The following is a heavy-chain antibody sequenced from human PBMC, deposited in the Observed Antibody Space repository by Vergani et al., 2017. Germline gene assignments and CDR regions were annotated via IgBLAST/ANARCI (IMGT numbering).Heavy chain of an antibody. Sequence: QVQLQQWGAGLLKPSETLSLTCAVYGGPFSGYYWSWIRQPPGKGLEWIGELNHSGSTNYNPSLKSRVTISVDTSKNQFSLKLRAVTAAGTAVYYCARGLPGYCSGGXCYSPRPIRAKPNWFDPWGQGTLVTVSS. CDR1: GGPFSGYY. CDR3: ARGLPGYCSGGXCYSPRPIRAKPNWFDP. J-gene: IGHJ5*02. CDR2: LNHSGST. D-gene: IGHD2-15*01. V-gene: IGHV4-34*01.